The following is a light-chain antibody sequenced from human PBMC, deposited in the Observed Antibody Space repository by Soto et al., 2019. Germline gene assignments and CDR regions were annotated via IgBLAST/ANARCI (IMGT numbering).Light chain of an antibody. CDR2: ETS. J-gene: IGKJ1*01. CDR1: QSISSY. V-gene: IGKV1-5*03. Sequence: DIQMTQSPSSLSASVGDRVTITCRASQSISSYLNWYQQKPGKAPKLLIYETSILHSGVPSRFSGSGSGTDFTLTISSLQPDDIATYYCQQYSTFWTFGQGTKVDI. CDR3: QQYSTFWT.